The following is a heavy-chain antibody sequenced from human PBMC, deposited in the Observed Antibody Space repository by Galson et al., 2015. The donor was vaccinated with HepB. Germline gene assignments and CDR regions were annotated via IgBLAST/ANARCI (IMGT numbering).Heavy chain of an antibody. CDR1: GFTFSSYG. V-gene: IGHV3-30*18. CDR3: AKDLPGTTGGMDV. Sequence: SLRLSCAASGFTFSSYGMHWVRQAPGKGLEWVAVISYDGSNKYYADSVKGRFTISRDNSKNTLYLQMNSLRAEDTAVYYCAKDLPGTTGGMDVWGQGTTVTVSS. D-gene: IGHD1-1*01. J-gene: IGHJ6*02. CDR2: ISYDGSNK.